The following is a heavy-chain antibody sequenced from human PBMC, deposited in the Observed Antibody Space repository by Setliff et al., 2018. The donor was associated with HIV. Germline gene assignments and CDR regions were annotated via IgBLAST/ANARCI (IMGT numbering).Heavy chain of an antibody. J-gene: IGHJ4*02. CDR2: IYYSGST. V-gene: IGHV4-31*03. Sequence: PSETLSLTCTVSGGSISSGGYYWSWIRQHPGKGLEWIGYIYYSGSTDYNPSLKSRVTISVDPSKNQSSLKMNSVTAADTAVYYCARASYSYDSTCYLYWGQGTLVTVS. D-gene: IGHD3-22*01. CDR3: ARASYSYDSTCYLY. CDR1: GGSISSGGYY.